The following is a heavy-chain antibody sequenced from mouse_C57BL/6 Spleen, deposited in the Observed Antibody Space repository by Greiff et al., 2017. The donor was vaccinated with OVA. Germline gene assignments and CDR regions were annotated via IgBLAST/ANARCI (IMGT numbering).Heavy chain of an antibody. CDR1: GYTFTSYW. Sequence: QVQLQQPGAELVMPGASVKLSCKASGYTFTSYWMHWVKQRPGQGLEWIGEIDPSDSYTNYNQKFKGKSTLTVDKSSSTAYMQLSSLTSEDSAVYYCARGVPFAYWGQGTLVTVSA. V-gene: IGHV1-69*01. CDR2: IDPSDSYT. J-gene: IGHJ3*01. CDR3: ARGVPFAY.